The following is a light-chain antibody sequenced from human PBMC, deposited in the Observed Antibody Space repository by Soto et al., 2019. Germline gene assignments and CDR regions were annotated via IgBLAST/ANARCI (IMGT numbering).Light chain of an antibody. CDR3: QQCGSSPS. CDR1: QSVSSSY. CDR2: DTS. V-gene: IGKV3-20*01. Sequence: EIVLTQSPGTLSLSPGERATLSCRASQSVSSSYLAWYQQKPGQAPRLLIYDTSSRATGIPDRFSGSGSGTDFTLTISGLEPEDFAVYYCQQCGSSPSFGQGTKVELK. J-gene: IGKJ1*01.